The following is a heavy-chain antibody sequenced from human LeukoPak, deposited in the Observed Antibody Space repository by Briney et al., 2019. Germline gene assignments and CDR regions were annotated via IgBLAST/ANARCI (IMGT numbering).Heavy chain of an antibody. J-gene: IGHJ4*02. CDR3: AGWFGELLPLFAY. V-gene: IGHV4-38-2*02. CDR1: GYSITRGYY. D-gene: IGHD3-10*01. Sequence: SETLSFTCTVSGYSITRGYYWGWIRQPPGKGLEWIGSVYHSANTYYNPSLKGRVTISVDTSKNQFSLRVSSVSAADTAVYYCAGWFGELLPLFAYWGQGALVTVSS. CDR2: VYHSANT.